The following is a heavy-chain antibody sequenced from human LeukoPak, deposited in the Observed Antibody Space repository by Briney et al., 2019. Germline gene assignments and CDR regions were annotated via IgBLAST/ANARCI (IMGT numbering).Heavy chain of an antibody. Sequence: SETLSLTCTVSGDSISSGSYYWGWIRQPPGEGLEWIGSIYYSGDTYYNPSLESRVTISVDTSKNRFSLNLSSVTAADTAVYYCARVLWFGESKKGYSYYMDVWGKGTTVTVSS. CDR3: ARVLWFGESKKGYSYYMDV. CDR1: GDSISSGSYY. D-gene: IGHD3-10*01. V-gene: IGHV4-39*01. J-gene: IGHJ6*03. CDR2: IYYSGDT.